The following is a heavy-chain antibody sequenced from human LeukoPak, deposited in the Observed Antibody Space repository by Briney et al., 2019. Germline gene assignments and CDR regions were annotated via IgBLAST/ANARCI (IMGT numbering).Heavy chain of an antibody. CDR1: GGTFSSYA. J-gene: IGHJ4*02. D-gene: IGHD2-15*01. V-gene: IGHV1-69*06. CDR3: AGEGYCSGGSCYPAPLDN. CDR2: IIPIFGTA. Sequence: SVKVSCKASGGTFSSYAISWVRQAPGQGLEWMGGIIPIFGTANYAQKFQGRVAITADKSTSTAYMELSSLRSEDTAVYYCAGEGYCSGGSCYPAPLDNWGQGTLVTVSS.